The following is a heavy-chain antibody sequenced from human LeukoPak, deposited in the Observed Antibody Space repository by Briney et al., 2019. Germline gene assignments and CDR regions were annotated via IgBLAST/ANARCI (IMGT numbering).Heavy chain of an antibody. D-gene: IGHD4-17*01. Sequence: GASVKVSCKASGYSFNDYYIHWARQAPGQGLEWIGWINPNRGGTSYAQKFRGRVTMTRDTSITTAYMELSSLRSDDTAMYYCARDTCDGVTCYNWFDPWGQGTLVTVSS. V-gene: IGHV1-2*02. CDR1: GYSFNDYY. CDR2: INPNRGGT. J-gene: IGHJ5*02. CDR3: ARDTCDGVTCYNWFDP.